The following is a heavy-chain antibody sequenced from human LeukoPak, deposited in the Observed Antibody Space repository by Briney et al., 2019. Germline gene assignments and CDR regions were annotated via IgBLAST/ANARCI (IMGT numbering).Heavy chain of an antibody. D-gene: IGHD1-14*01. V-gene: IGHV1-2*02. J-gene: IGHJ4*02. CDR1: AYTFTAYY. CDR2: INVNTGGT. CDR3: ARDGTRTNYDY. Sequence: ASVKLSCKSSAYTFTAYYIHWVRQAPGQGLEWMGWINVNTGGTSFAQKFQGRLTMTRDTSVSTAYLELSSLNSDDTAVYYCARDGTRTNYDYWGQGTLVSVSS.